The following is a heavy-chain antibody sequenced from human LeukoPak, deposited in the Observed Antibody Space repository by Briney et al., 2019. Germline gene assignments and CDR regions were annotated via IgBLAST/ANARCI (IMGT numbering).Heavy chain of an antibody. CDR2: ITSDGSTT. Sequence: GGSLRLSCAASGFTLSNYYMHWVRQVPGTGLVWVSRITSDGSTTRYADSVKGRFTISRDNGKNTLYLQMDSLRAEDTAVYYCARDQGSYGLFDYWGQGTLVTVSS. CDR3: ARDQGSYGLFDY. V-gene: IGHV3-74*01. CDR1: GFTLSNYY. D-gene: IGHD5-18*01. J-gene: IGHJ4*02.